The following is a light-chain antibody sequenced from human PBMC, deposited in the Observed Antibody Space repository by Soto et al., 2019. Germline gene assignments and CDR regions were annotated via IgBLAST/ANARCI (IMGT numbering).Light chain of an antibody. V-gene: IGKV3-15*01. CDR3: QQYNSYST. J-gene: IGKJ1*01. Sequence: ERGMTQSPAPLSVSPGEKATLSCRASQSVSSNLAWYQQKPGQAPRLLIYGASTRATGIPARFSGSGSGTEFTLTISSLQPDDFATYYCQQYNSYSTFGQGTKVDIK. CDR2: GAS. CDR1: QSVSSN.